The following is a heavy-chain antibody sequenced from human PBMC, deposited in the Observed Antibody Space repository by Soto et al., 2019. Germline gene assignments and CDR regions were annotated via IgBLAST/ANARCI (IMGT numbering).Heavy chain of an antibody. D-gene: IGHD3-22*01. J-gene: IGHJ6*02. CDR1: RYTFTSYG. CDR2: ISAYNGNT. CDR3: AITMIVGPGMDV. Sequence: ASVKVSCKASRYTFTSYGMSWVRQAPGQGLEWMGWISAYNGNTNYAQKLQGRVTMTTDTSTSTAYMELRSLRSDDTAVYYCAITMIVGPGMDVWGQGTTVTVSS. V-gene: IGHV1-18*04.